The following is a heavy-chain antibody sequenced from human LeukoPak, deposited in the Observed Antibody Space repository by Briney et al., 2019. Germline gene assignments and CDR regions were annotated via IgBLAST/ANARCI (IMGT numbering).Heavy chain of an antibody. V-gene: IGHV1-18*01. J-gene: IGHJ4*02. CDR1: GYTLTELS. D-gene: IGHD3-10*01. CDR2: IIADNGNT. CDR3: AKDLGAYYGSGSHY. Sequence: ASVKVSCKVSGYTLTELSMHWVRQAPGQGLEWRGWIIADNGNTNYAQKLQGRVTMTTDTSTSTAYMELRSLRSDDTAVYYCAKDLGAYYGSGSHYWGQGTLVTVSS.